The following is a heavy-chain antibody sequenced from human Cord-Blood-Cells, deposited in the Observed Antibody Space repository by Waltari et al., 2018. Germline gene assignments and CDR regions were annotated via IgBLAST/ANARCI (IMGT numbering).Heavy chain of an antibody. V-gene: IGHV1-2*02. CDR2: NNPNSGGT. CDR1: GYTFTGYY. D-gene: IGHD6-6*01. Sequence: QVQLVQSGAEVKKPGASVKVSCKASGYTFTGYYMHWVRQAPGQGLEWRGWNNPNSGGTNYAQKFQGRVTMTRDTSISTAYMELSRLRSDDTAVYYCARDRFRIAARLDYWGQGTLVTVSS. J-gene: IGHJ4*02. CDR3: ARDRFRIAARLDY.